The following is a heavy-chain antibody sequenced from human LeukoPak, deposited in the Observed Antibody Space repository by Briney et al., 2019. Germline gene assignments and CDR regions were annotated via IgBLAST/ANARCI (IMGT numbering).Heavy chain of an antibody. CDR2: IYYSGST. J-gene: IGHJ3*02. V-gene: IGHV4-39*07. D-gene: IGHD2-21*02. CDR3: ARPLSGGDSRIAFDI. Sequence: SETLSLTCTVSGGSISSGGYYWSWIRQPPGKGLEWIGSIYYSGSTYYNPSLKSRVTISVDTSKNQFSLKLSSVTAADTAVYYCARPLSGGDSRIAFDIWGQGTMVTVSS. CDR1: GGSISSGGYY.